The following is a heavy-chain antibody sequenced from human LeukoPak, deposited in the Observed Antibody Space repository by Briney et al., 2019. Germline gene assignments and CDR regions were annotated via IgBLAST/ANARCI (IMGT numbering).Heavy chain of an antibody. CDR3: ARGEWDYYDSSGTNFDY. J-gene: IGHJ4*02. CDR2: IIPILGIA. D-gene: IGHD3-22*01. CDR1: GGTFSSYA. Sequence: ASVEVSCKASGGTFSSYAISWVRQAPGQGLEWMGRIIPILGIANYAQKFQGRVTITADKSTSTAYMELSSLRSEDTAVYYCARGEWDYYDSSGTNFDYWGQGTLVTVSS. V-gene: IGHV1-69*04.